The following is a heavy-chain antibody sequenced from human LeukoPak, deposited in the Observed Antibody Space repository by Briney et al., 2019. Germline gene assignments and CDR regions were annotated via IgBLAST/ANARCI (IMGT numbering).Heavy chain of an antibody. V-gene: IGHV3-30*02. CDR2: IRYDGSNK. CDR1: GFTFSSYG. CDR3: ARDTPVTMIVSASPGGFDY. D-gene: IGHD3-22*01. Sequence: GGSLRLSCAASGFTFSSYGMHWVRQAPGKGLEWVAFIRYDGSNKYYADSVKGRFTISRDNSKNTLYLQMNSLRAEDTAVYYCARDTPVTMIVSASPGGFDYWGQGTLVTVSS. J-gene: IGHJ4*02.